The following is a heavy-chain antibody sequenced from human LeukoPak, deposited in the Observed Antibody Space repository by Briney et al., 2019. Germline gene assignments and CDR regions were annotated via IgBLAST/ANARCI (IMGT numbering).Heavy chain of an antibody. CDR2: IYYSGST. Sequence: SETLSLTCTVPGGSISSYYWSWIRQPPGKGLEWIGYIYYSGSTNYNPSLKSRVTISVDTSKNQFSLKLSSVTAADTAVYYCARHAPWVVVVAAEYYFDYWGQGTLVTVSS. CDR1: GGSISSYY. D-gene: IGHD2-15*01. J-gene: IGHJ4*02. CDR3: ARHAPWVVVVAAEYYFDY. V-gene: IGHV4-59*08.